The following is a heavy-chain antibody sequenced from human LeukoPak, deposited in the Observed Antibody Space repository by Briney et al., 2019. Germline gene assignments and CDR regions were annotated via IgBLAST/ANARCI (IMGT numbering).Heavy chain of an antibody. Sequence: SETLSLTCAVYGGSFSGYYWSWLRQPPGKGLEWIGEINHSGSTNYNPSLKSRVTISVDTSKNQFSLKLSSVTAADTAVYYCATYDSSGYGVFDYWGQGTLVTVSS. CDR1: GGSFSGYY. CDR2: INHSGST. D-gene: IGHD3-22*01. CDR3: ATYDSSGYGVFDY. J-gene: IGHJ4*02. V-gene: IGHV4-34*01.